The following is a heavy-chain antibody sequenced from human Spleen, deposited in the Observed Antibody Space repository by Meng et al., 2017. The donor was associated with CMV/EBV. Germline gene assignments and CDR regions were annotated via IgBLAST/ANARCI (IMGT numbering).Heavy chain of an antibody. CDR1: GFTFSGYY. CDR3: ASLSSARNWYFDL. CDR2: ISDSGRTI. J-gene: IGHJ2*01. Sequence: AASGFTFSGYYMNWIRQAPGTGLEWVSYISDSGRTIYYADSVRGRFTISRDNARNSLYLQMNSLRAEDTAVYYCASLSSARNWYFDLWGRGTLVTVSS. V-gene: IGHV3-11*04.